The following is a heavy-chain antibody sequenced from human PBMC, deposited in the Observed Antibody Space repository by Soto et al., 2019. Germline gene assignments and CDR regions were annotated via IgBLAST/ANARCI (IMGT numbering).Heavy chain of an antibody. V-gene: IGHV4-59*08. CDR1: GGSISGYY. CDR2: IYYSGRT. CDR3: ARHRDCSGGTCYSGEFDP. D-gene: IGHD2-15*01. Sequence: SETLSLTCSVSGGSISGYYWSYIRQPPGKGLEWIGYIYYSGRTNYNPSLQSRVTISVDTSKNQFSLKLTSVTAADTAVYYCARHRDCSGGTCYSGEFDPWGRGTLVTVSS. J-gene: IGHJ5*02.